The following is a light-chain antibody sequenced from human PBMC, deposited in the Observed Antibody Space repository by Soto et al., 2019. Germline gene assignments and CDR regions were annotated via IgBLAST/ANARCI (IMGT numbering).Light chain of an antibody. J-gene: IGKJ4*01. V-gene: IGKV1-5*01. CDR1: QSISSW. CDR3: QQYNSYPFT. CDR2: DAS. Sequence: DIQMTQSPSTLSASVGDRVTITCRASQSISSWLAWYQQRPGRAPEVLIYDASSLESGLPSRFSGSGSGTEFTLTISSLQPDDFATYYCQQYNSYPFTFGGGTKVEIK.